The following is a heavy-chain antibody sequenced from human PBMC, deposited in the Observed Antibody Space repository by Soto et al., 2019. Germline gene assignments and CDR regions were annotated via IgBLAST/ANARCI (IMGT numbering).Heavy chain of an antibody. Sequence: PGGSLRLSCAASGFTFSSYSMNWVRQAPGKGLEWVSSISSSSSYIYYADSVKGRFTISRDNAKNSLYLQMNSLRAEDTAVYYCASIRQQLVPKYYFDYWGQGTLVTVSS. CDR1: GFTFSSYS. CDR3: ASIRQQLVPKYYFDY. CDR2: ISSSSSYI. V-gene: IGHV3-21*01. J-gene: IGHJ4*02. D-gene: IGHD6-13*01.